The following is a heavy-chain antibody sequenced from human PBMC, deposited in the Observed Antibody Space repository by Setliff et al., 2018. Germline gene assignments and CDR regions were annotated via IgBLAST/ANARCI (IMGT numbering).Heavy chain of an antibody. CDR2: IHTSGTT. J-gene: IGHJ2*01. CDR1: GGSISYYY. Sequence: SETLSLTCTVSGGSISYYYWSWIRQPPGKGLELIGYIHTSGTTNYNPSLKSRVTVSVDTSKNQFSLRLNSVTAADTTVYYCARVAYYHDSSGYYYDLNWYFDLWGRGTLVTVSS. CDR3: ARVAYYHDSSGYYYDLNWYFDL. D-gene: IGHD3-22*01. V-gene: IGHV4-4*08.